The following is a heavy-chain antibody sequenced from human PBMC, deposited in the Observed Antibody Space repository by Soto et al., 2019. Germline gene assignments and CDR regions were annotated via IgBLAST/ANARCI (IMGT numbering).Heavy chain of an antibody. CDR1: GGSFSGYY. CDR2: INHSGST. J-gene: IGHJ4*02. Sequence: QVQLQQWGAGLLKPSETLSLTCAVYGGSFSGYYWSWIRQPPGKGLEWIGEINHSGSTNYNPSLKSRVTISVDTSKNQFSLKLSSVTAADTAVYYCAWDGSNPVLDYWGQGTLVTVSS. V-gene: IGHV4-34*01. CDR3: AWDGSNPVLDY. D-gene: IGHD2-15*01.